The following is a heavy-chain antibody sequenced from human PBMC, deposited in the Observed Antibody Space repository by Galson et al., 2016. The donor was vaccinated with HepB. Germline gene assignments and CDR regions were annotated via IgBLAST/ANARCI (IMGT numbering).Heavy chain of an antibody. V-gene: IGHV4-39*01. J-gene: IGHJ6*02. CDR2: IYYTGKT. CDR3: ARQMFSSGPPSPFYYFGMDV. D-gene: IGHD6-19*01. Sequence: ETLSLTCTVSGGSINDNYYYWGWIRQPPGKGLEWIASIYYTGKTYYSPSLKSRVTISVDTAKNQFSLQLSSVPAAATGDYYCARQMFSSGPPSPFYYFGMDVWGQGIPGTVS. CDR1: GGSINDNYYY.